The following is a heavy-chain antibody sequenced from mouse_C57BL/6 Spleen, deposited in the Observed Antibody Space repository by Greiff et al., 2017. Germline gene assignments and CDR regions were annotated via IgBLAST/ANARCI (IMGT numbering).Heavy chain of an antibody. D-gene: IGHD3-1*01. CDR1: GFTFTDYY. CDR2: IRNKANGYTT. V-gene: IGHV7-3*01. J-gene: IGHJ4*01. CDR3: ARSGYGSYYYAMDY. Sequence: EVQGVESGGGLVQPGGSLSLSCAASGFTFTDYYMSWVRQPPGKALEWLGFIRNKANGYTTEYSASVKGRFTISRDNSKSILYLQMNALRAEDSATYYCARSGYGSYYYAMDYWGQGTSVTVSS.